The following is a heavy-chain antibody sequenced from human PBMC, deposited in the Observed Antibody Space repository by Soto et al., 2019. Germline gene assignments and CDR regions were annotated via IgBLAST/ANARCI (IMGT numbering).Heavy chain of an antibody. D-gene: IGHD3-16*01. CDR1: GYTFTGYY. Sequence: ASVKVSCKASGYTFTGYYIHCLRQAPGQGLEWMGWVNPNRGGTSYAQKFQGRVTVTRDTSISTAYMELSRLRSDDTAVYYCAREGTFYTAFDIWGQGTMVTVSS. CDR3: AREGTFYTAFDI. V-gene: IGHV1-2*02. CDR2: VNPNRGGT. J-gene: IGHJ3*02.